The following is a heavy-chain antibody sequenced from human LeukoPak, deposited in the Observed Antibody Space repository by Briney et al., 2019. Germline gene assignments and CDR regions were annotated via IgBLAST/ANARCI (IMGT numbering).Heavy chain of an antibody. D-gene: IGHD1-26*01. CDR2: IDTSVGST. CDR1: GYTFSNYD. CDR3: ATEGNMVGATSRYFDY. Sequence: ASVKVSCKASGYTFSNYDINWVRQAPGQGLEWMGLIDTSVGSTSYAQTFQGRVTMTTDTSTRTVYMEENSLRAEDTAIYYCATEGNMVGATSRYFDYWGQGTLVTVSS. J-gene: IGHJ4*02. V-gene: IGHV1-46*03.